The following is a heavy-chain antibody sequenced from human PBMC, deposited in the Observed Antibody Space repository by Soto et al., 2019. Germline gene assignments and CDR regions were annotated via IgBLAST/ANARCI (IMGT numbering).Heavy chain of an antibody. Sequence: GGSLRLSCAASGFTFSSYSMNWVRQAPGKGLEWVSSISSSSYIYYADSVKGRFTISRDNAKNSLYLQMNSLRAEDTAVYYCARAGGYDYIWGTPRDRDALDIGGQGTRGTVSS. D-gene: IGHD3-16*01. CDR3: ARAGGYDYIWGTPRDRDALDI. J-gene: IGHJ3*02. CDR2: ISSSSYI. V-gene: IGHV3-21*01. CDR1: GFTFSSYS.